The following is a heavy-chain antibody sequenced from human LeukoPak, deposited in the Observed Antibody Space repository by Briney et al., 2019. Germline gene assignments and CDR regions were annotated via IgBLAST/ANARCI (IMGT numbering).Heavy chain of an antibody. CDR3: ARDFPPGIAVAGAFDI. D-gene: IGHD6-19*01. Sequence: SETLSLTCTVSGGSISSYYWSWIRQPAGKGLEWIGRIHTSGSTNYNPSLKSRVTMSVDTSKNQFSLKLSSVTAADTAVYYCARDFPPGIAVAGAFDIWGQGTMVTVSS. CDR1: GGSISSYY. J-gene: IGHJ3*02. V-gene: IGHV4-4*07. CDR2: IHTSGST.